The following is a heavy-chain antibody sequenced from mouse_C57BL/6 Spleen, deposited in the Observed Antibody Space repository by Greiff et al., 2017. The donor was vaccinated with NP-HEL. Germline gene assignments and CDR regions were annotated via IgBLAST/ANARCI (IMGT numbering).Heavy chain of an antibody. CDR3: TRGTYGSSYTWFAY. Sequence: VQLQESGAELVRPGASVTLSCKASGYTFTDYEMHWVKQTPVHGLEWIGAIDPETGGTAYNQKFKGKAILTADKSSSTAYMELRSLTSEDSAVYYCTRGTYGSSYTWFAYWGQGTLVTVSA. D-gene: IGHD1-1*01. J-gene: IGHJ3*01. V-gene: IGHV1-15*01. CDR1: GYTFTDYE. CDR2: IDPETGGT.